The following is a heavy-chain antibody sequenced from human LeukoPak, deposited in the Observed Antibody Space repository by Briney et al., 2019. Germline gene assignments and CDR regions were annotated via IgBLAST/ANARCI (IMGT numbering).Heavy chain of an antibody. CDR1: GGSFSGYY. CDR3: ARVPHYSSGWLSKYYYGMGV. D-gene: IGHD6-19*01. CDR2: INHSGST. Sequence: SETLSLTCAVYGGSFSGYYWSWIRQPPGKGLEWIGEINHSGSTNYNPSLKSRVTISVDTSKNQFSLKLSSVTAADTAVYYCARVPHYSSGWLSKYYYGMGVWGQGTTVTVSS. V-gene: IGHV4-34*01. J-gene: IGHJ6*02.